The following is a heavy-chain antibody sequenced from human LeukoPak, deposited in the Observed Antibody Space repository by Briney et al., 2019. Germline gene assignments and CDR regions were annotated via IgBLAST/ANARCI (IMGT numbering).Heavy chain of an antibody. CDR2: IRYGGSKK. J-gene: IGHJ4*02. CDR1: GFTFSSYG. D-gene: IGHD6-19*01. V-gene: IGHV3-30*02. Sequence: GGSLRLSCAASGFTFSSYGMHWVRQAPGKGLEWVSFIRYGGSKKYYADSGKGRFTISRDNSKNTLYLQMNSLRAEDTAVYYCSKTIAVADPTDYWGQGTLVTVSS. CDR3: SKTIAVADPTDY.